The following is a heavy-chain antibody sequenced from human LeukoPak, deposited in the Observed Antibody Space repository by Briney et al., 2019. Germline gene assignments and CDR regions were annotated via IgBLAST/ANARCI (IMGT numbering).Heavy chain of an antibody. CDR2: INHSGST. Sequence: SETLSLTCAVYGGSFSGYYWSWIRQPPGKGLEWIGEINHSGSTNYNPCLKSRVTISVDTSKNQFSLKLSSVTAADTAVYYCARGFLTSVAGTSFDYWGQGTLVTVSS. V-gene: IGHV4-34*01. D-gene: IGHD6-19*01. CDR3: ARGFLTSVAGTSFDY. CDR1: GGSFSGYY. J-gene: IGHJ4*02.